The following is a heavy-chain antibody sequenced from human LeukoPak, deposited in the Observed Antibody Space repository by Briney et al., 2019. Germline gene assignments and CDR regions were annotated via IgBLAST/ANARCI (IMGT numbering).Heavy chain of an antibody. D-gene: IGHD5-24*01. J-gene: IGHJ3*02. CDR1: AFTFSNYV. Sequence: GGSLRLSCSASAFTFSNYVINWVRQAPGKGQEWVSTVSASGENSYHADSVKGRFSISRDNSKNTVSLQMNSLRAEDTAVYYCSKSGPGTMTFDAFDIWGQGTVVTVSS. V-gene: IGHV3-23*01. CDR2: VSASGENS. CDR3: SKSGPGTMTFDAFDI.